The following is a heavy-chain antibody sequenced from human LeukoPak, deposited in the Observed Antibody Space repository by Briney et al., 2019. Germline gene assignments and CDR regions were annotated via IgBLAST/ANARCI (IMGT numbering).Heavy chain of an antibody. CDR3: ARLRDSNNWYAVDY. D-gene: IGHD6-13*01. V-gene: IGHV4-59*01. CDR2: IYYTGSF. Sequence: AETLSLTCTVSGASISGYYWNWIRQPPGKGLEWIGYIYYTGSFYYYPSLKSRVTISVDMSKNQFSLKLNSVTAADTAVYYCARLRDSNNWYAVDYWGQGTLVTVSS. J-gene: IGHJ4*02. CDR1: GASISGYY.